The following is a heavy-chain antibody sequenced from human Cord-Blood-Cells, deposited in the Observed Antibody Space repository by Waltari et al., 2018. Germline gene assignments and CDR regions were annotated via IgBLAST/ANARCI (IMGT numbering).Heavy chain of an antibody. J-gene: IGHJ4*02. CDR3: ARVAIFGVVEYLWAPFYRGDCYDY. CDR1: GVSFSGYC. CDR2: IIHSVST. V-gene: IGHV4-34*12. D-gene: IGHD3-3*01. Sequence: QVQLQQWGAGLLKPSVTLSVTCAVYGVSFSGYCWSWIRQDPGKGLEWIGEIIHSVSTNYNPSLKSRVTISVDTSKNQFSLKLSSVTAADTAVYYCARVAIFGVVEYLWAPFYRGDCYDYWGQGTLVTVSS.